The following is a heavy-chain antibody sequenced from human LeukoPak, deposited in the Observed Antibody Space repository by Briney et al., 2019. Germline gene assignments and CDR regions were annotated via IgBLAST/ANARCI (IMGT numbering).Heavy chain of an antibody. CDR3: ATGGNSFFDH. CDR1: GFTVSRNY. V-gene: IGHV3-66*02. CDR2: IYGGGTT. D-gene: IGHD1-1*01. Sequence: PGGSLTLSCAASGFTVSRNYMTWIRQAPGKGLEWVSVIYGGGTTLYANSVKGRFTISRDSSKNTLSLQMNSLRVEDTAVYYCATGGNSFFDHWGQGTLVTVSS. J-gene: IGHJ4*02.